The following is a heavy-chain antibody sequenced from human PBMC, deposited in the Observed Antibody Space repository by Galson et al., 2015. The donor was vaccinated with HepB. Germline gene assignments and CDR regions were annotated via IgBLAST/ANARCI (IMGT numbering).Heavy chain of an antibody. CDR2: ISPSTGDT. CDR3: ARVRGYYDSFNGYNWFDP. Sequence: SVKVSCKASGYTFTGYYLHWVRQAPGQGLEWMGWISPSTGDTKYAQNLQGRVTMTRDPSITTVYMELRSLRSDDTALYDCARVRGYYDSFNGYNWFDPWGQGTLVTVSS. J-gene: IGHJ5*02. D-gene: IGHD5-12*01. V-gene: IGHV1-2*02. CDR1: GYTFTGYY.